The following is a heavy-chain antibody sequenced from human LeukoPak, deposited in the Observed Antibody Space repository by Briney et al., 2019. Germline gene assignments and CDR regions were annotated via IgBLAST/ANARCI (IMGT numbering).Heavy chain of an antibody. CDR3: ARDLRTAMVTQPH. Sequence: GGSLRLSCAASGFTFSDYYMSWIRQAPGKGLEWVSYISSSGSTIYYPDSVKGRFTISRDNAKNSLYLQMNSLRAEDTAVYYCARDLRTAMVTQPHWGQGTLVTVSS. V-gene: IGHV3-11*01. J-gene: IGHJ4*02. CDR2: ISSSGSTI. CDR1: GFTFSDYY. D-gene: IGHD5-18*01.